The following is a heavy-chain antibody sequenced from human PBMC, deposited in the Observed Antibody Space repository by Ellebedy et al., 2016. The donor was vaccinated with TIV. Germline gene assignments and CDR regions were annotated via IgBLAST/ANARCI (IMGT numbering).Heavy chain of an antibody. CDR1: GFTFGSYG. CDR2: IWYDGSNK. V-gene: IGHV3-30*02. CDR3: GKDGFGRSYLDS. D-gene: IGHD2-15*01. Sequence: GESLKISCAASGFTFGSYGMHWVRQAPGKGLEWLAAIWYDGSNKYYPDAVRGRFIISRDNSKNVSFLQMHTLRVEDTAVYYCGKDGFGRSYLDSWGQGTLVTVSS. J-gene: IGHJ4*03.